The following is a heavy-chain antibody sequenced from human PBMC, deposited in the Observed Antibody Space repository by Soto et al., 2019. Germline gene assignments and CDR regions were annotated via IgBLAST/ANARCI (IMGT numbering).Heavy chain of an antibody. V-gene: IGHV4-4*02. CDR2: IYHSGST. J-gene: IGHJ4*02. CDR1: GGSISSSNW. Sequence: QVQLQESGPGLVKPSGTLSLTCAVSGGSISSSNWWSWVRQPPGKGLEWIGEIYHSGSTNYNPSLKSGVTISVDKSKNQFSLKLSSVTAADTAVYYCARKEYYYDSSGYSGYFDYWGQGTLVTVSS. D-gene: IGHD3-22*01. CDR3: ARKEYYYDSSGYSGYFDY.